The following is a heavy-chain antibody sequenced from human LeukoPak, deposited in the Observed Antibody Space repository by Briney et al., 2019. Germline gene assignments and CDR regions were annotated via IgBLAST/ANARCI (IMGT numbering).Heavy chain of an antibody. CDR2: IYPGDSDT. CDR1: GYSFTSYW. Sequence: GESLKISCKGSGYSFTSYWIGWVRQMPGKGLEWMGIIYPGDSDTRYSPSFQGQVTISADKSISTAYLQWSSLKASDTAMYYCARQGGDYYDSSGYLDYWGQGTLVTVSS. J-gene: IGHJ4*02. V-gene: IGHV5-51*01. D-gene: IGHD3-22*01. CDR3: ARQGGDYYDSSGYLDY.